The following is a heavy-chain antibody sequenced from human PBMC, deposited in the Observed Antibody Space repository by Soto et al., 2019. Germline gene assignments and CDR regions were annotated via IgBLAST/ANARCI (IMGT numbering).Heavy chain of an antibody. CDR1: GGSISSGDHY. J-gene: IGHJ6*02. CDR3: ARADSSGYYPLYYYYGMDV. CDR2: TYYSGST. Sequence: TLSLTCTVSGGSISSGDHYWSWIRQPPGKGLEWIGYTYYSGSTYYNPSLKSRVTISVDTSKNQFSLRLSSVTAADTAVYYCARADSSGYYPLYYYYGMDVWGQGTTVTVSS. D-gene: IGHD3-22*01. V-gene: IGHV4-30-4*08.